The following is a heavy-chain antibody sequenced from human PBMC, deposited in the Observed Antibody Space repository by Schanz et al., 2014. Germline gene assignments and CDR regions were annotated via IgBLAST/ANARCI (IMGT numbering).Heavy chain of an antibody. Sequence: EVHLLDSGGGLEQPGGSRRLSCEASGSSFSRNSMNWVRQAPGKGLEWISYISSSSSTIYHADSVKGRFTISRDNAKNSLYLQMNSLRVEDTAVYFCVSQTGSPNYWGQGTLVTVSS. D-gene: IGHD6-13*01. CDR2: ISSSSSTI. V-gene: IGHV3-48*01. J-gene: IGHJ4*02. CDR3: VSQTGSPNY. CDR1: GSSFSRNS.